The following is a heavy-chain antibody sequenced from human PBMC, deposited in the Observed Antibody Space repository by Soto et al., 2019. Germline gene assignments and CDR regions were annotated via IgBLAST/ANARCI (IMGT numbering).Heavy chain of an antibody. CDR2: IIPIFGTA. J-gene: IGHJ6*02. V-gene: IGHV1-69*13. Sequence: ASVKVSCKASGGTFSSYAISWVRQAPGQGLEWMGGIIPIFGTANYAQKFQGRVTITADESTSTAYMELSSLRSEDTAVYYCAQSDGGYYYYGMDVWGQGTTVTVSS. D-gene: IGHD2-21*02. CDR3: AQSDGGYYYYGMDV. CDR1: GGTFSSYA.